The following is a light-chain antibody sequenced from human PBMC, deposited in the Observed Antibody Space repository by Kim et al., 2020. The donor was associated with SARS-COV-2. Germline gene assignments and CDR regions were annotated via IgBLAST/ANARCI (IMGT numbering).Light chain of an antibody. CDR3: SSYTMSTTV. V-gene: IGLV2-14*03. CDR1: SSDVDGFTY. Sequence: PGKSITISCTGISSDVDGFTYVSWYQKYPGKAPKLMIYFVSNRPSGVSNRFSGSKSGNTASLTISGLQAEDEADYYCSSYTMSTTVIGTGTKVTVL. CDR2: FVS. J-gene: IGLJ1*01.